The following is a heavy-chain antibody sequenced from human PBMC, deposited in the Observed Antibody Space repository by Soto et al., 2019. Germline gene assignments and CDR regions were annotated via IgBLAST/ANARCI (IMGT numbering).Heavy chain of an antibody. Sequence: QVQLVQSGAEVKKPGSSVKVSCKASGGTFSSYAISWVRQAPGQGLEWMGGIIPIFGTANYAQKFQGRVTITADESTSTAYMELSSLRSEDTAVYYCARDEITIFGVDIPGPPRGASGMIESYGMDVWGQGTTVTVSS. V-gene: IGHV1-69*01. D-gene: IGHD3-3*01. CDR1: GGTFSSYA. J-gene: IGHJ6*02. CDR2: IIPIFGTA. CDR3: ARDEITIFGVDIPGPPRGASGMIESYGMDV.